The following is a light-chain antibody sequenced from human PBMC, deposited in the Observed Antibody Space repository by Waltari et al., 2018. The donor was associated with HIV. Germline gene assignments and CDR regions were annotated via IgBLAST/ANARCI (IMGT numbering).Light chain of an antibody. V-gene: IGKV4-1*01. CDR2: WAS. CDR1: QSGLYRSNNKNY. J-gene: IGKJ1*01. CDR3: QQYYSTPWT. Sequence: DIVMTQSPDSLVVSLGQRATINCKSSQSGLYRSNNKNYLAWYQQKPGRPPKLLMYWASTRESGVPDRFSGSGSGTDFTLTISSLQAEDVAVYYCQQYYSTPWTFGQGTKVEIK.